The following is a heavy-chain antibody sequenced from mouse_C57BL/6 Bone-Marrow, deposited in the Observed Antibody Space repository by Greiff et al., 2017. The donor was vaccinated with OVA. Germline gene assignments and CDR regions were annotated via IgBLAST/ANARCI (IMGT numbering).Heavy chain of an antibody. CDR1: GYTFTSYW. J-gene: IGHJ3*01. D-gene: IGHD1-1*01. CDR3: ARDHYGSSGTY. CDR2: IHPNSGST. Sequence: QVQLKQPGAELVKPGASVKLSCKASGYTFTSYWMHWVKQRPGQGLEWIGMIHPNSGSTNYNEKFKSKATLTVDKSSSTAYMQLSSLTSEDSAVYYCARDHYGSSGTYWGQGTLVTVSA. V-gene: IGHV1-64*01.